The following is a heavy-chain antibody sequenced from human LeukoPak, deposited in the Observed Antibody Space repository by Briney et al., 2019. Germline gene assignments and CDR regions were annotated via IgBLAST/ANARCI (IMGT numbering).Heavy chain of an antibody. V-gene: IGHV4-39*01. CDR2: IYHSVST. CDR1: GDSISSSGHY. D-gene: IGHD2-2*01. J-gene: IGHJ4*02. Sequence: SETLSLTCTVSGDSISSSGHYWGWIRQPPGKGLEWIGLIYHSVSTYYNPSLKSRVTISVDTSKNQFSLKLSSVTAADTAVYYCARQYCSSVTCWAYFDHWGQGTLVTVSS. CDR3: ARQYCSSVTCWAYFDH.